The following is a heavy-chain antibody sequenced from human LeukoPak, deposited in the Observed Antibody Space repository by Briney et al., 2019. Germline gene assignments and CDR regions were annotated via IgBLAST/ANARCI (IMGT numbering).Heavy chain of an antibody. J-gene: IGHJ3*01. CDR3: TRDPRV. V-gene: IGHV1-69*06. Sequence: SVKVSCKASGYTFTSYDVNWVRQATGQGLEWMGGIIPNFGTTSFGQKFQGRVTITADKSTSTAYMELNSLTFEDTAVYYCTRDPRVWGQGTMVTVSS. CDR2: IIPNFGTT. CDR1: GYTFTSYD.